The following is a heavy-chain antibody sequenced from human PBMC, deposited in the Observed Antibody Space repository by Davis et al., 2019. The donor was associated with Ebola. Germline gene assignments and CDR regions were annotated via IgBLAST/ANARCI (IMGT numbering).Heavy chain of an antibody. J-gene: IGHJ6*02. V-gene: IGHV1-18*01. CDR2: ISAYNGDT. Sequence: AASVKVSCKASGYTFTNYGISWVRQAPGQGLEWMGWISAYNGDTNYAQKLQGRVTMTTDTSTSTANMELRSPRSDDTAVYYCARDRTTVTAVFYDGMDVWGQGTTVTVSS. CDR1: GYTFTNYG. CDR3: ARDRTTVTAVFYDGMDV. D-gene: IGHD4-11*01.